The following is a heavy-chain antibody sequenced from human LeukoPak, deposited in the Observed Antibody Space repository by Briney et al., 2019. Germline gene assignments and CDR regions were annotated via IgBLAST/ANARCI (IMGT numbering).Heavy chain of an antibody. Sequence: SGTLSLTCAVSGVSISSSEWWIWVRQPPGQGLEWIGEIHRDGRTRYNPSLKSRVTMSMDYSKNQFSLSVTSVTAAGTAIYYCGKTDIYFNPIDYWGPGSLVTVSS. D-gene: IGHD3-9*01. CDR2: IHRDGRT. V-gene: IGHV4-4*02. CDR3: GKTDIYFNPIDY. J-gene: IGHJ4*02. CDR1: GVSISSSEW.